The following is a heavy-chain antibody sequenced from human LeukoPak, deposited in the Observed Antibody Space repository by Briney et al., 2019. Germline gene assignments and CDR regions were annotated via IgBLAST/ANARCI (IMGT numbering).Heavy chain of an antibody. CDR1: GGSISSYY. D-gene: IGHD5-12*01. Sequence: PSETLSLTCTVSGGSISSYYWSWIRQPPGKGLEWIGYIYYSGSTNYNPSLKSRVTISVDTSKNQFSLKLSSVTAADTAVYYCARVKRGYSGYDRGYAFDIWGQGTMVTVSS. CDR3: ARVKRGYSGYDRGYAFDI. V-gene: IGHV4-59*01. J-gene: IGHJ3*02. CDR2: IYYSGST.